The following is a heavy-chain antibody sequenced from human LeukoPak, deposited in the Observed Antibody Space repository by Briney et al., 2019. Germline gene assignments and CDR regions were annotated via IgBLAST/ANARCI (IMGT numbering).Heavy chain of an antibody. Sequence: TSVKVSCKASGFTFTSSAMQWVRQARGQRLEWIAWIVVGSGNTNYAQKFQERVTITRDMSTSTAYMELSSLRSEDTAVYYCAASSPITIFGVFGMDVWGQGTTVTVSS. CDR2: IVVGSGNT. CDR1: GFTFTSSA. D-gene: IGHD3-3*01. J-gene: IGHJ6*02. V-gene: IGHV1-58*02. CDR3: AASSPITIFGVFGMDV.